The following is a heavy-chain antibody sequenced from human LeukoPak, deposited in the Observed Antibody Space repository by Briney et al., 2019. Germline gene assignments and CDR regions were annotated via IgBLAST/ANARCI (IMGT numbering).Heavy chain of an antibody. CDR3: AKDKGRHLDYYFDY. V-gene: IGHV3-33*06. J-gene: IGHJ4*02. CDR1: GFTFSSYG. D-gene: IGHD2-15*01. Sequence: GGSLRLSCAASGFTFSSYGMHWVRQAPGKGLEWVAVIWYDGSNKYYADSVKGRFTISRDNSKNTLYLQMNSLRAEDTAVYYCAKDKGRHLDYYFDYWGQGTLVTVSS. CDR2: IWYDGSNK.